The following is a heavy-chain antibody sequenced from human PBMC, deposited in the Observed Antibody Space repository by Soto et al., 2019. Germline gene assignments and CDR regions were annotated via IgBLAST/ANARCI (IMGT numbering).Heavy chain of an antibody. CDR1: GGSISSGGYY. J-gene: IGHJ5*02. CDR3: ARTTYYYGSGTYYNVRWFDP. D-gene: IGHD3-10*01. V-gene: IGHV4-31*03. CDR2: IYYSGST. Sequence: QVQLQESGPGLVKPSQTLSLTCTVSGGSISSGGYYWSWIRQHPGKGLEWIGYIYYSGSTYYNQSLKSRVTISVDTSKNQFSLKLSSVTAADTAVYYCARTTYYYGSGTYYNVRWFDPWGQGTLVTVSS.